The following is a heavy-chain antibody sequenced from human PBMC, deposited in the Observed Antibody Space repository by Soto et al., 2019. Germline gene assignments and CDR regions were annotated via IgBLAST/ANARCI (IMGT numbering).Heavy chain of an antibody. CDR2: ISAYNGNT. Sequence: QVQLVQSGAEVKKPGASVKVSCKASGYTFTSYGISWVRQAPGQGLEWMGWISAYNGNTNYAQKLQGRVTMTTDTSTRTAYTEVRSLRSHDAAEYSGARAGMTLIVEGMAADYWGQGTLVTVSA. J-gene: IGHJ4*02. D-gene: IGHD3-22*01. CDR1: GYTFTSYG. CDR3: ARAGMTLIVEGMAADY. V-gene: IGHV1-18*01.